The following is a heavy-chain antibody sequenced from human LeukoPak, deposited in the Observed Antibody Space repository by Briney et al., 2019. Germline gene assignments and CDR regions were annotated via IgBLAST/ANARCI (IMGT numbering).Heavy chain of an antibody. CDR1: GGSISSSNW. CDR2: ICHSGST. D-gene: IGHD4-11*01. Sequence: SGTLSLTCAVSGGSISSSNWWSWVRQPPGKGLEWIGEICHSGSTNYNPSLKSRVTISVDKSKNQFSLKLSSVTAADTAVYYCARKLQGDYYYYYGMDVWGQGTTVTVSS. CDR3: ARKLQGDYYYYYGMDV. V-gene: IGHV4-4*02. J-gene: IGHJ6*02.